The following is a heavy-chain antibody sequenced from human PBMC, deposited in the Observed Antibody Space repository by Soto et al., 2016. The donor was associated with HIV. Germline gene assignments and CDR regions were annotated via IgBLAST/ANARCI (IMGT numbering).Heavy chain of an antibody. CDR2: IKQDGSEK. CDR1: GFNFNTYW. CDR3: VRDGFDYSRPFDP. D-gene: IGHD2-15*01. Sequence: EVQVVESGEAWSSRGSLRLSCTASGFNFNTYWMSWVRQAPGKGLEWVASIKQDGSEKYYVDSVKGRFSISRDNSQNLMYLQMNSLRAEDTALYYCVRDGFDYSRPFDPWGQGTLVTVSS. V-gene: IGHV3-7*01. J-gene: IGHJ5*02.